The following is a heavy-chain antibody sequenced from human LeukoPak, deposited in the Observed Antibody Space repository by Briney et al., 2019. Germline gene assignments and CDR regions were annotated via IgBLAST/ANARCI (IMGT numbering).Heavy chain of an antibody. CDR2: IKQDGSEK. Sequence: PGRSLRLSCAASGFTFSSYWMSWVRQAPGKGLEWVANIKQDGSEKYYVDSVKGRFTISRDNAKNSLYLQMNSLKTEDTAVYYCTTDHWGYYYVPLDYWGQGTLVTVSS. J-gene: IGHJ4*02. D-gene: IGHD3-10*02. CDR1: GFTFSSYW. CDR3: TTDHWGYYYVPLDY. V-gene: IGHV3-7*03.